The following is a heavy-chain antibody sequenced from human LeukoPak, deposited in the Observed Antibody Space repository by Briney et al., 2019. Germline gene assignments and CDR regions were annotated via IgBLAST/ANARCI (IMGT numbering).Heavy chain of an antibody. CDR3: ARVSPHRKMSYGNQNWFDT. Sequence: GASVKVSCKASGYTFTGYYMHWVRQAPGQGLEWMGIINPSGGSTSYAQKFQGRVTMTRDMSTSTVYMELSSLRSEDTAVYYCARVSPHRKMSYGNQNWFDTWGQGTLVTVSS. J-gene: IGHJ5*02. D-gene: IGHD3-16*01. CDR2: INPSGGST. V-gene: IGHV1-46*01. CDR1: GYTFTGYY.